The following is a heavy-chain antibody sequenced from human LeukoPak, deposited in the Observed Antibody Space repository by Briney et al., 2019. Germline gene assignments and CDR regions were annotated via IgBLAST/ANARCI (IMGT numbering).Heavy chain of an antibody. Sequence: PSETLSLTCAVYGGSFSGYYWSWIRQPPGKGLEWIGEINHSGSTNYNPSLKSRVTISVDTSKNQFSLKLSSVTAADTAVYYCARALRGYCSGGSCYSYYGMDVWGQGTTVTVSS. D-gene: IGHD2-15*01. V-gene: IGHV4-34*01. J-gene: IGHJ6*02. CDR1: GGSFSGYY. CDR3: ARALRGYCSGGSCYSYYGMDV. CDR2: INHSGST.